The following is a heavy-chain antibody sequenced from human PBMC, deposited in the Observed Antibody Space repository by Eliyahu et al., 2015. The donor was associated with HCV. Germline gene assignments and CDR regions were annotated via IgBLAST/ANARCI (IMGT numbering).Heavy chain of an antibody. J-gene: IGHJ2*01. D-gene: IGHD3/OR15-3a*01. CDR2: ITTNTPFT. V-gene: IGHV3-21*02. CDR1: XFXLGDHP. Sequence: VQLVESGGGLVXPGGSLXXSCGPSXFXLGDHPFTWVRRAPXKGLEWISSITTNTPFTFYADSVKGRFTVSRDDSRNSVTLHMNNLSLQDTGVYHCVRQRNWSPLWFSDLWGRGTQVTVSS. CDR3: VRQRNWSPLWFSDL.